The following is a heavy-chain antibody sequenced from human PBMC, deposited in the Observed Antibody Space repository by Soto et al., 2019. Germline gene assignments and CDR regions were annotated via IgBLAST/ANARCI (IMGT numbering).Heavy chain of an antibody. CDR3: ARAAGTEDLEYFQH. CDR2: IKQDGSEK. D-gene: IGHD6-19*01. J-gene: IGHJ1*01. V-gene: IGHV3-7*01. CDR1: GFTFSSYW. Sequence: GGSLRLSCAASGFTFSSYWMSWVRQAPGKGLEWVANIKQDGSEKYYVDSVKGRFTISRDNAKNSLYLQMNSLRAEDTAVYYCARAAGTEDLEYFQHWGQGTLVTVSS.